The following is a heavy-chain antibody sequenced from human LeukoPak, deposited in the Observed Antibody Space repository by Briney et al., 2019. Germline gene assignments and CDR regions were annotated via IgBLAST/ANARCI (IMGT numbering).Heavy chain of an antibody. CDR1: GFTVSSNY. J-gene: IGHJ4*02. CDR3: ARGRDTVTLDY. Sequence: PGGSLRLSCAASGFTVSSNYMSWVRQAPGKRLEWVSVIYSGGSTYYADSVKGRFTISRDNSKNTLYLQMNSLRAEDTAVYYCARGRDTVTLDYWGQGTLVTVSS. V-gene: IGHV3-53*01. CDR2: IYSGGST. D-gene: IGHD4-17*01.